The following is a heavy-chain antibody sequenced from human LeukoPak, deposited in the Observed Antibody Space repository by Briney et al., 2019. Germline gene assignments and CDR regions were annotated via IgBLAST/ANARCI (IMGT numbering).Heavy chain of an antibody. CDR1: GYTFTGYY. J-gene: IGHJ4*02. D-gene: IGHD2-21*02. Sequence: ASVKVSCKASGYTFTGYYIHWVRQAPGQGLEWMGWINPNSGGTNYAQKFQGRVTMTRDTSISTAYMQLSSLRSEDTAVYYCARGGWAVTAYYWGQGTLVTVSS. CDR2: INPNSGGT. CDR3: ARGGWAVTAYY. V-gene: IGHV1-2*02.